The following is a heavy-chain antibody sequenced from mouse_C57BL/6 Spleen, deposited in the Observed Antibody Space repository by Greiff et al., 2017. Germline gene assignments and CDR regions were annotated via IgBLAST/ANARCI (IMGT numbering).Heavy chain of an antibody. D-gene: IGHD1-1*01. J-gene: IGHJ1*03. CDR1: GFSLTSYG. Sequence: QVQLQQSGPGLVQPSQSLSITCTVSGFSLTSYGVHWVRQSPGKGLEWLGEIWSGGSTDYNAPFISRMSISKVNSKSQVFFKMNSLQADVTAIYYCARNHYFGCSYGWYFDVWGTGTTLTVSS. CDR3: ARNHYFGCSYGWYFDV. V-gene: IGHV2-2*01. CDR2: IWSGGST.